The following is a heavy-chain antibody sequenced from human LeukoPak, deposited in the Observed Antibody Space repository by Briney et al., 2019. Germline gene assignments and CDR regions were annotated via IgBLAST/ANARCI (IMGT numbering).Heavy chain of an antibody. J-gene: IGHJ4*02. Sequence: SETLSLTCAVSGYSISSGYYWGWFRQPPGKGLEWIGSIYHSGSTYYNPSLKSRVTISVDTSKNQFSLKLSSVTAADTAVYYCARVPFYCSGGSCYLGYFGYWGQGTLVTVSS. CDR2: IYHSGST. D-gene: IGHD2-15*01. CDR3: ARVPFYCSGGSCYLGYFGY. V-gene: IGHV4-38-2*01. CDR1: GYSISSGYY.